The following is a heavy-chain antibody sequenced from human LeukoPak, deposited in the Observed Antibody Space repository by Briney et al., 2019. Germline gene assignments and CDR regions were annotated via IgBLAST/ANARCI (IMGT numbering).Heavy chain of an antibody. D-gene: IGHD4-17*01. Sequence: GGSLRLSCAASGFTVSNAWMSWVRQAPGKGLEWVGRIKSKTDGGTTDYAAPVKGRFTISRDDSENTLFLQMISLQGEDTAVCYCTTDGGLAAVNTMGYWGQGTLVTVSS. V-gene: IGHV3-15*01. CDR1: GFTVSNAW. CDR2: IKSKTDGGTT. CDR3: TTDGGLAAVNTMGY. J-gene: IGHJ4*02.